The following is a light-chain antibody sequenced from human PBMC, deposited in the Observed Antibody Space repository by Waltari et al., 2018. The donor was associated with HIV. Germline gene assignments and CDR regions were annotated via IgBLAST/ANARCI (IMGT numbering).Light chain of an antibody. Sequence: DIQMNQSPSSLSASVGDSVTITCLTSQSVADFLNWYQQKPGKAPTLLIYAASTLPSGVPSRFSGRGSGTDFTLTISRLQREDFATYFCQESYRSWTFGQGTTVEIK. CDR1: QSVADF. CDR3: QESYRSWT. CDR2: AAS. J-gene: IGKJ1*01. V-gene: IGKV1-39*01.